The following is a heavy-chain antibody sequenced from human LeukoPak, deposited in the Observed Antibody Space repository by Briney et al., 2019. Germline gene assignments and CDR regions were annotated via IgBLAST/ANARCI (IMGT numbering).Heavy chain of an antibody. CDR1: GFTSSSYS. D-gene: IGHD4-17*01. J-gene: IGHJ6*02. CDR2: ISSSTSYI. CDR3: AREYGDYGDYRAYYYGMDV. V-gene: IGHV3-21*01. Sequence: GGSLRLSCAASGFTSSSYSMNWVRQAPGKGLEWVSSISSSTSYIYYADSVKGRFTISRDNAKNSLYLQMNSLRAEDTAVYYCAREYGDYGDYRAYYYGMDVWGQGTTVT.